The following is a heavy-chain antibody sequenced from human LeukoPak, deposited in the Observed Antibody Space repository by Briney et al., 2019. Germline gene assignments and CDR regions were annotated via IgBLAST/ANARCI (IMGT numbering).Heavy chain of an antibody. CDR2: ISGSGGST. Sequence: GGSLRLSCAASGFTFSSYAMSWVRQAPGKGLGWVSAISGSGGSTYYADSVKGRFTISRDNSKNTLYLQMNSLRAEDTAVYYCAKDGYGDYGYFDYWGQGTLVTVSS. CDR1: GFTFSSYA. V-gene: IGHV3-23*01. D-gene: IGHD4-17*01. J-gene: IGHJ4*02. CDR3: AKDGYGDYGYFDY.